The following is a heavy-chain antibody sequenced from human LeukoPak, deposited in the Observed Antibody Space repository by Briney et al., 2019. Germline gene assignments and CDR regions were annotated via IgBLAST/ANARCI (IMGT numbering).Heavy chain of an antibody. D-gene: IGHD2-21*01. CDR2: IYTSGST. CDR1: GGSISSYY. V-gene: IGHV4-4*07. J-gene: IGHJ4*02. Sequence: PSETLSLTCTVSGGSISSYYWSWIRQPAGKGLEWIGRIYTSGSTNYNPSLKSRVTMSVDTSKNQFSLKLSSVTAADTAVYYCARGISSLAGYYFDYWGQGTLVTVSS. CDR3: ARGISSLAGYYFDY.